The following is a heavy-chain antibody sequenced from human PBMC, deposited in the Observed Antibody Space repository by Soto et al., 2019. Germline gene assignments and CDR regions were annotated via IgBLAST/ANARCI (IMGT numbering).Heavy chain of an antibody. Sequence: QVQLQESGPGLVKPSQTLSLTCTVSGGSISSGGYYWYWIRQHPGKGLEWIGYIYYSGTTYYNPSLKSRVTISVDTSKNQFSLKLSSVTAADTAVYHCAASCVACGGFNYYGMDVWGQGTTVTVSS. CDR1: GGSISSGGYY. V-gene: IGHV4-31*03. CDR2: IYYSGTT. D-gene: IGHD2-21*01. CDR3: AASCVACGGFNYYGMDV. J-gene: IGHJ6*02.